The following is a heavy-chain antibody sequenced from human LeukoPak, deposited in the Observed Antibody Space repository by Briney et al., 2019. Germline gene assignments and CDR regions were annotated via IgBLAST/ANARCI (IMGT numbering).Heavy chain of an antibody. CDR3: ARDPSSGWYLKGWFDP. D-gene: IGHD6-19*01. V-gene: IGHV3-21*01. Sequence: PGGSLRLSCAASGFSFSYYSMNWVRQAPGKGLEWVSSISSSSNYIYYADSVKGRFTISRDNAKNSLYLQMNSLRAEDTAVYYCARDPSSGWYLKGWFDPWGQGTLVTVSS. J-gene: IGHJ5*02. CDR1: GFSFSYYS. CDR2: ISSSSNYI.